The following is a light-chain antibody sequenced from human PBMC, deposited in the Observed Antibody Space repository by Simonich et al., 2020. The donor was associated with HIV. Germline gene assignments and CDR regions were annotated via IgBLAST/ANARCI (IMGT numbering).Light chain of an antibody. J-gene: IGKJ1*01. CDR3: QQYYSYPWT. CDR1: QSVLYSSNNKTY. CDR2: WTP. V-gene: IGKV4-1*01. Sequence: DIVLTQSPDSLSVSLGERATINCKSSQSVLYSSNNKTYLPWYQQKPGQPPKLLIYWTPTRQCGVPDRVSGSGSGTDFTLTISCLQSEDFATYYCQQYYSYPWTFGQGTKVEIK.